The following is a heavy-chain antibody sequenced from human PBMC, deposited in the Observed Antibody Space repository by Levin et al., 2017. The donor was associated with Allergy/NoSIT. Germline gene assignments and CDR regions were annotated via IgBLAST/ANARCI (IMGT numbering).Heavy chain of an antibody. D-gene: IGHD3-3*01. CDR3: ARASLQVLRFLEWLSGYYFDY. CDR2: INHSGST. V-gene: IGHV4-34*01. CDR1: GGSFSGYY. Sequence: SETLSLTCAVYGGSFSGYYWSWIRQPPGKGLEWIGEINHSGSTNYNPSLKSRVTISVDTSKNQFSLKLSSVTAADTAVYYCARASLQVLRFLEWLSGYYFDYWGQGTLVTVSS. J-gene: IGHJ4*02.